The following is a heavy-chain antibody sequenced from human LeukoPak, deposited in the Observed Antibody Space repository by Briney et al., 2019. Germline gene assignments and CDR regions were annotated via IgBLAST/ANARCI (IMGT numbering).Heavy chain of an antibody. CDR1: GGSISSSSYY. Sequence: SETLSLTCTVSGGSISSSSYYWGWIRQPPGKGLEWIGSIYYSGSTYYNPSLKSRVTISVDTSKNQFSLKLSSVTAADTAVYYCARCKKNYYDSSGYHGDWFDPWGQGTLITVSS. D-gene: IGHD3-22*01. CDR3: ARCKKNYYDSSGYHGDWFDP. CDR2: IYYSGST. J-gene: IGHJ5*02. V-gene: IGHV4-39*01.